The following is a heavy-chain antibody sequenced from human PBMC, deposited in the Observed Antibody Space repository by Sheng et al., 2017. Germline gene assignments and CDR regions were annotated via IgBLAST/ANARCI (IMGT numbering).Heavy chain of an antibody. Sequence: EVQLVESGGGLVQPGGSLRLSCAVSGFTFSDHYMEWVRQAPGKGLEWVGRTRNKANSYTTEYAASVKGRFTISRDDSKNSLYLQMNSLRTEDTAVYYCARVVRRGAKGCFDIWGQGTTVIVSS. V-gene: IGHV3-72*01. CDR2: TRNKANSYTT. D-gene: IGHD1-26*01. CDR3: ARVVRRGAKGCFDI. CDR1: GFTFSDHY. J-gene: IGHJ3*02.